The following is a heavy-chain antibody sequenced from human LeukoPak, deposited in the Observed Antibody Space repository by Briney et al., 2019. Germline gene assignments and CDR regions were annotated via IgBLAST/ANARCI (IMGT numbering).Heavy chain of an antibody. CDR1: GFTFSSYS. D-gene: IGHD2-21*02. CDR3: ARGAYCGGDCFFFDY. J-gene: IGHJ4*02. CDR2: IRSSSGTI. Sequence: GGSLRLSCAASGFTFSSYSMNWVRQAPGKGLEWVSNIRSSSGTIYYADSVKGRFTVSRDNAKNSLYLQMNSLRDEDTAVYYCARGAYCGGDCFFFDYWGQGTLVTVSS. V-gene: IGHV3-48*02.